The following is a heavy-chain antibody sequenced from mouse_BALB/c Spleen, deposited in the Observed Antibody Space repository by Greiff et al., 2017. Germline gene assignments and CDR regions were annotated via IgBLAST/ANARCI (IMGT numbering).Heavy chain of an antibody. CDR2: INPSNGGT. CDR1: GYTFTSYY. CDR3: TRGRFTTAFAY. D-gene: IGHD1-2*01. V-gene: IGHV1S81*02. J-gene: IGHJ3*01. Sequence: VQLQQPGAELVKPGASVKLSCKASGYTFTSYYMYWVKQRPGQGLEWIGGINPSNGGTNFNEKFKSKATLTVDKSYSTAYMQLSSLTSEDSAVYYCTRGRFTTAFAYWGQGTLVTVSA.